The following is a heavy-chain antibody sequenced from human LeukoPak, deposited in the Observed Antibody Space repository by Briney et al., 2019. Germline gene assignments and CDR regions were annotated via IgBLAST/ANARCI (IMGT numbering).Heavy chain of an antibody. CDR3: ARARYVNSFYAFDI. CDR1: GYTFSDFY. CDR2: TNPNIGST. J-gene: IGHJ3*02. V-gene: IGHV1-2*02. D-gene: IGHD3-9*01. Sequence: ASVKVSFKASGYTFSDFYIHWVRQAPGQGPEWMGWTNPNIGSTNSAQKFQGRLTMTRDTSISTAYMELSGLRSDDTAVYYCARARYVNSFYAFDIWGQGTLVTVSS.